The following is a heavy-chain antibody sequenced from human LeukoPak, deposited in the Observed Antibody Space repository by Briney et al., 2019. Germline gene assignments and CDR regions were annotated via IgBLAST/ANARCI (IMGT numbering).Heavy chain of an antibody. Sequence: ASVKVSCKASGYTFTGYYMHWVRQAPGQGLEWMGWINPNSGNTGYAQKFQGRVTMTRNTSISTAYMELSSLRSEDTAVYYCARGRGAVAGIDYWGQGTLVTVSS. CDR2: INPNSGNT. CDR3: ARGRGAVAGIDY. D-gene: IGHD6-19*01. V-gene: IGHV1-8*02. J-gene: IGHJ4*02. CDR1: GYTFTGYY.